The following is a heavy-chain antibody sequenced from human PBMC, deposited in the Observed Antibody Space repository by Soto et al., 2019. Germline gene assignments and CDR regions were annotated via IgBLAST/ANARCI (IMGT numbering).Heavy chain of an antibody. CDR1: GFTFSNAW. V-gene: IGHV3-15*07. J-gene: IGHJ4*02. D-gene: IGHD6-13*01. CDR3: STSGSWAGY. CDR2: IKSKTDGETT. Sequence: EVQLAESGGDLVKPGGSLRLSCAASGFTFSNAWMNWVRQAPGKGLEWVGRIKSKTDGETTDYPAPVKGRFTISRDTAKHMPFLQMNSLKTEDTAVYYSSTSGSWAGYWGRGSLVTVSS.